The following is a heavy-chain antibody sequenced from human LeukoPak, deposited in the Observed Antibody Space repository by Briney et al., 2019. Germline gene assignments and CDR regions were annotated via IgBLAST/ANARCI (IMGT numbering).Heavy chain of an antibody. D-gene: IGHD2-2*01. CDR3: ATDSYAYI. Sequence: GGSLRLSCATSGFSFSNAWMNWVRQAPGKGLEWVGRIRSNSGGGTIDYAVSVKDRFTLSRDDSKNTLYLQLNSLQTADTAVYYCATDSYAYIWGKGPRVTVSS. J-gene: IGHJ4*02. CDR1: GFSFSNAW. CDR2: IRSNSGGGTI. V-gene: IGHV3-15*07.